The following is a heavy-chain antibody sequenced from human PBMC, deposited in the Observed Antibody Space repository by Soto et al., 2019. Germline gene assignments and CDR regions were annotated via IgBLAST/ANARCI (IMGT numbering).Heavy chain of an antibody. CDR3: VCTQLHRFTPPAGSGMAV. J-gene: IGHJ6*04. CDR2: IIPIFGTA. D-gene: IGHD2-2*01. V-gene: IGHV1-69*01. Sequence: CEASRGSFRSKTRRSAQHSHKQGLEWLGGIIPIFGTANYAQKFQGRVTITADESTSTAYMELSSLRSEDTAVYYCVCTQLHRFTPPAGSGMAVWVKGTTVTGSS. CDR1: RGSFRSKT.